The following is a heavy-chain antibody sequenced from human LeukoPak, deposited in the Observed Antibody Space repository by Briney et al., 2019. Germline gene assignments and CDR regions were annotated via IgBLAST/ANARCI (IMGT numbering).Heavy chain of an antibody. CDR3: AKDSGVAARPDAFDI. CDR1: GFSVSSNY. V-gene: IGHV3-23*01. D-gene: IGHD6-6*01. Sequence: GGSLRLSCAASGFSVSSNYISWVRQAPGKGLEWVSAISGSGGRQYYADSVKGRFTISRDNSKNTLYLQMNSLRAEDTAVYYCAKDSGVAARPDAFDIWGQGAMVTVSS. CDR2: ISGSGGRQ. J-gene: IGHJ3*02.